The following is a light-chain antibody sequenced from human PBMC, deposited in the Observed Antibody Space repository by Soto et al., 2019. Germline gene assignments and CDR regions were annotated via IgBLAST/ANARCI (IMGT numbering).Light chain of an antibody. CDR2: EVN. J-gene: IGLJ1*01. V-gene: IGLV2-14*01. CDR3: SSYSSSTAYL. CDR1: SSDVGGYDY. Sequence: QSVLTQPRSVSGSPGQSVAISCTGTSSDVGGYDYVSWYQLHPGKAPKLMVFEVNNRPSGVSYRFSGSKSGNTASLTISGLQAEDEADYFCSSYSSSTAYLFGTGTKVTVL.